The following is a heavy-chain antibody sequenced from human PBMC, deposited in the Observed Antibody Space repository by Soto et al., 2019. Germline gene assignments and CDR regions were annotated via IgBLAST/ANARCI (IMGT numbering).Heavy chain of an antibody. V-gene: IGHV1-69*01. CDR2: IIPMFGTA. CDR3: ARVGPAHYYDSSGYYSPLDY. J-gene: IGHJ4*02. D-gene: IGHD3-22*01. CDR1: GDTFSSYA. Sequence: QVQLVQSGAEVKKPGSSVKVSCKASGDTFSSYAINWVRQAPGQGLEWMGGIIPMFGTANYAQKFKGRVTITAGESTSTVYMGLSSLRSADTAVYYCARVGPAHYYDSSGYYSPLDYWGQGTLVTVSS.